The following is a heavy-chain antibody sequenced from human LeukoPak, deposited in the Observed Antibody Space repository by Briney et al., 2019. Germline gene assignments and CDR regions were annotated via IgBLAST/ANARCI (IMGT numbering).Heavy chain of an antibody. CDR3: ARDRADTLVRGVYLDY. CDR2: IYSGGST. CDR1: GFTVSSNY. J-gene: IGHJ4*02. D-gene: IGHD3-10*01. Sequence: GGSLRLSCAASGFTVSSNYMSWVRQAPGKGLEWVSVIYSGGSTYYADSVKGRFTISRDNSKNTLYLQMNSLRAEDTAVYYCARDRADTLVRGVYLDYWGQGTLVTVSS. V-gene: IGHV3-66*01.